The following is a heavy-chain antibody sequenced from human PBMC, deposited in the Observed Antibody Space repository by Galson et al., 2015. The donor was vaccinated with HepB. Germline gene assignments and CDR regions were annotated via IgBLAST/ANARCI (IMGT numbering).Heavy chain of an antibody. Sequence: SLRLSCAASGFAFSGSAMHWVRQASGKGLEWVGRIRSKANSFATAYAASVKGRFTISRDDSKNTAYLQMNSLKTEDTAVYYCTRRPDYYDSNQGGWGQGSLVTVSS. D-gene: IGHD3-22*01. CDR3: TRRPDYYDSNQGG. CDR1: GFAFSGSA. J-gene: IGHJ4*02. V-gene: IGHV3-73*01. CDR2: IRSKANSFAT.